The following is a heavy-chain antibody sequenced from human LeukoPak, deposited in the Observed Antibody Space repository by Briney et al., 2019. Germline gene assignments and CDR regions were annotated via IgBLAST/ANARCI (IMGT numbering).Heavy chain of an antibody. D-gene: IGHD3-22*01. J-gene: IGHJ4*02. CDR2: ISGSGGST. V-gene: IGHV3-23*01. CDR3: AKGLLIYDSSGYYFDY. Sequence: GGSLRLSCAASGFTFSSYAMSWVRQAPGKGLEWVSAISGSGGSTYYADSVKGRFTISRDNSKNTLYLQMNSLRAEDTAVYYCAKGLLIYDSSGYYFDYWGQGTLVTVSS. CDR1: GFTFSSYA.